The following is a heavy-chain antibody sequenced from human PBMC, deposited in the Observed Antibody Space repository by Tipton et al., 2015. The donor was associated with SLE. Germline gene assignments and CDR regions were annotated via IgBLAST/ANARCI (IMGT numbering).Heavy chain of an antibody. CDR2: VYYSGTT. J-gene: IGHJ6*03. V-gene: IGHV4-59*01. CDR3: ARVPAVYYYYMDV. CDR1: GSSITAYY. D-gene: IGHD2-2*01. Sequence: GLVKPSETLSLTCTVSGSSITAYYWTWIRQPPGKGLEWIGYVYYSGTTNYNPSLKSRVTISVDTSKNQFSLKLSSVTAADTAVYYCARVPAVYYYYMDVWGKGTTVTVSS.